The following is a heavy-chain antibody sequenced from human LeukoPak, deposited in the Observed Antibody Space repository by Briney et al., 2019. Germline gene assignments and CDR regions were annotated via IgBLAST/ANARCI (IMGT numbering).Heavy chain of an antibody. D-gene: IGHD6-25*01. CDR3: ARHVEAAYNWFDP. CDR2: IYYSGST. V-gene: IGHV4-59*08. Sequence: SEILSLTCTVSGDSISTYYWSWIRQPPGKGLEWIGYIYYSGSTNYNPSLKSRVTISVDTSKNQFSLKLSSVTAADAAVYYCARHVEAAYNWFDPWGQGTLVTVSS. J-gene: IGHJ5*02. CDR1: GDSISTYY.